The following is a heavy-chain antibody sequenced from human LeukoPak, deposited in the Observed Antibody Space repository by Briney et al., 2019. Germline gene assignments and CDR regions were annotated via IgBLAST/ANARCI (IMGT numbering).Heavy chain of an antibody. V-gene: IGHV4-34*01. J-gene: IGHJ6*03. CDR3: ARAYYYDSSGHYYMDV. CDR2: INHSGST. Sequence: SETLSLTCAVYGGSFSGYYWSWIRQPPGKGLEWVGEINHSGSTNYNPSLKSRVTISVDTSKNQFSLKLSSVTAADTAVYYCARAYYYDSSGHYYMDVWGKGTTVTVSS. CDR1: GGSFSGYY. D-gene: IGHD3-22*01.